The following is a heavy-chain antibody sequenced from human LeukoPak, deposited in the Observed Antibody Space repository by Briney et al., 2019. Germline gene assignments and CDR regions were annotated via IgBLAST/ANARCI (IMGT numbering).Heavy chain of an antibody. V-gene: IGHV3-21*06. D-gene: IGHD3-10*02. CDR3: AELGITMIGGV. CDR1: GFSFSTYS. J-gene: IGHJ6*04. CDR2: ISRNSRYI. Sequence: GGSLRLSCAASGFSFSTYSMNWVRQAPGKGLEWVSSISRNSRYIYYADSMRGRFTISRDNAKNSLYLQMNSLRAEDTAVYYCAELGITMIGGVWGKGTTVTISS.